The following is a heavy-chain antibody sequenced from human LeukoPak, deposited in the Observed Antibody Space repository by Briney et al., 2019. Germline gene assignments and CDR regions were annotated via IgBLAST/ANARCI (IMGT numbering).Heavy chain of an antibody. D-gene: IGHD6-13*01. CDR1: GFTFSSYA. CDR2: ISYDGSNK. V-gene: IGHV3-30*04. J-gene: IGHJ5*02. CDR3: ASSSRPSAKKVYNWFDP. Sequence: GSSLRLSCAASGFTFSSYAMHWVRQAPGKGREWVAVISYDGSNKYYADYVKGRFTISRYNCKNTLYLQMNSLRAEDTAVYYCASSSRPSAKKVYNWFDPWGQGTLVTVSS.